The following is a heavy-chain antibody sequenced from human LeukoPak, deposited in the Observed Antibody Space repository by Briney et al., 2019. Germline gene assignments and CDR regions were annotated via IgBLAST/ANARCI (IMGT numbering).Heavy chain of an antibody. J-gene: IGHJ6*02. D-gene: IGHD2-2*01. V-gene: IGHV4-34*01. CDR1: GGSFSGYY. CDR2: INHSGST. Sequence: SETLSLTCAVYGGSFSGYYWSWIRQLPGKGLEWIGEINHSGSTNYNPSLKSRVTISVDTSKNRFSLKLSSVTAADTAVYYCARSLYCSSTSCYYYGMDVWGQGTTVTVSS. CDR3: ARSLYCSSTSCYYYGMDV.